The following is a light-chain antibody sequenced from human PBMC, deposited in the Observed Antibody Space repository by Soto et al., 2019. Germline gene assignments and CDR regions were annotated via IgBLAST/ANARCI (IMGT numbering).Light chain of an antibody. CDR2: DAT. Sequence: IGLKQAPATLSMSPGERATLSCRASQSVGSYLAWFQQKPGQAPRLLIYDATNRATGIPARFNGSGSGTDFPLTISSLQPADFAVYYCQQRPRWPRAFGQGTKVDIK. V-gene: IGKV3-11*01. CDR1: QSVGSY. J-gene: IGKJ1*01. CDR3: QQRPRWPRA.